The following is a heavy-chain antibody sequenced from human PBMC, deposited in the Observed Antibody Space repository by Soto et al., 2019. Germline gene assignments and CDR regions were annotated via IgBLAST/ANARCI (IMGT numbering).Heavy chain of an antibody. CDR2: ISSRGLTA. CDR3: ARGVLLRFFDF. J-gene: IGHJ4*02. V-gene: IGHV3-48*03. Sequence: GGSLRLSCSASGFNFSDYELNWVRQAPGKGLEWVSYISSRGLTAYYSASVRGRFTISRDNAKNSVSLQMTTLRAEDTAIYYCARGVLLRFFDFWGQGALVTVSS. D-gene: IGHD3-3*01. CDR1: GFNFSDYE.